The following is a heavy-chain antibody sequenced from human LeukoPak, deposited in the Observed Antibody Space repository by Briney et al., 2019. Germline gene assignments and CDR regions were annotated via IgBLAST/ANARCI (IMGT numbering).Heavy chain of an antibody. V-gene: IGHV3-21*01. CDR2: ISSSSSYI. D-gene: IGHD2-15*01. Sequence: PGGSLRLSCAASGFTFSSYSMNWVRQAPGKGLEWVSSISSSSSYIYYADSVKGRFTISRDNAKNSLYLQMNSLRAEDTAVYYCARQYCSGGSCYVDAFDIRGQGTMVTVSS. J-gene: IGHJ3*02. CDR1: GFTFSSYS. CDR3: ARQYCSGGSCYVDAFDI.